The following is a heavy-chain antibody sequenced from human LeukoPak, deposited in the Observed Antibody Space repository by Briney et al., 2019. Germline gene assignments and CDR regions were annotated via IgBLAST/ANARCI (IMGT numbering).Heavy chain of an antibody. V-gene: IGHV3-30-3*01. Sequence: GGSLRLSCAASGFTFSSYAMHWVRQAPGKGLEWVAVISYDGSNKYYADSVKGRFTIPRDNSKNTLYLQMNSLRAEDTAVYYCARDLYDYVWGPGYYYGMDVWGQGTTVTVSS. CDR2: ISYDGSNK. CDR1: GFTFSSYA. J-gene: IGHJ6*02. CDR3: ARDLYDYVWGPGYYYGMDV. D-gene: IGHD3-16*01.